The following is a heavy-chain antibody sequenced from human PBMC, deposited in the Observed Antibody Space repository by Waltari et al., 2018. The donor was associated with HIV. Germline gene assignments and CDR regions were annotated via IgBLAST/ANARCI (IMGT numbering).Heavy chain of an antibody. CDR2: INHGGDT. CDR3: ARRGSSASPLTL. D-gene: IGHD3-10*01. Sequence: QVQLQQWGAGLLKPSETLSLTCSVYGGSFTNFDWNWIRQTPDEGLQWIGEINHGGDTNVNPSLKSRVIMSIDTSKYEISLNLTSVSVADTALYFCARRGSSASPLTLWGRGSRVTVSS. V-gene: IGHV4-34*01. J-gene: IGHJ4*02. CDR1: GGSFTNFD.